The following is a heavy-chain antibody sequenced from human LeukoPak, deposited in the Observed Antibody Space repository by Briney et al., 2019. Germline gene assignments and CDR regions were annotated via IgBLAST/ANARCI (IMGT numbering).Heavy chain of an antibody. CDR1: GFTFSTYG. V-gene: IGHV3-30*18. Sequence: SLRLSCAASGFTFSTYGMHWVRQAPGKGLESVAVISCDGSNTYYADSVKGRFTISRDNSKNTLYLQMNSLRAEDTAVYYCANEGTPYGDYGHWFDPWGQGTLVTVSS. D-gene: IGHD4-17*01. CDR2: ISCDGSNT. CDR3: ANEGTPYGDYGHWFDP. J-gene: IGHJ5*02.